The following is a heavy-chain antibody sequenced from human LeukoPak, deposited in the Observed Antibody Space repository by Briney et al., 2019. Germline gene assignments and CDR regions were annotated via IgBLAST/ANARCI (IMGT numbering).Heavy chain of an antibody. V-gene: IGHV3-7*01. D-gene: IGHD1-1*01. CDR1: GFTFSSYW. J-gene: IGHJ6*03. Sequence: GSLRLSCAASGFTFSSYWMSWVRQAPGKGLEWVANIKQDGSEKYYVDSVKGRFTISRDNAKNSLYLQMNSLRAEDTAVYYCARVEAELYYYYYMDVWGKGTTVTVSS. CDR2: IKQDGSEK. CDR3: ARVEAELYYYYYMDV.